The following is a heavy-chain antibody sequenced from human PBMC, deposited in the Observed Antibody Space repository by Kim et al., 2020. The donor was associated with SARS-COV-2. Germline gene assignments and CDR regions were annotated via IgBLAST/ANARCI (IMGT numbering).Heavy chain of an antibody. CDR2: ISSSSSTI. J-gene: IGHJ4*02. D-gene: IGHD6-19*01. CDR1: GFTFSSYS. Sequence: GGSLRLSCAASGFTFSSYSMNWVRQAPGKGLEWVSYISSSSSTIYYADSVKGRFTISRDNAKNSLYLQMNSLRAEDTAVYYCARDLKEYSSGWYLMRSVASEFDYWGQGTLVTVSS. V-gene: IGHV3-48*04. CDR3: ARDLKEYSSGWYLMRSVASEFDY.